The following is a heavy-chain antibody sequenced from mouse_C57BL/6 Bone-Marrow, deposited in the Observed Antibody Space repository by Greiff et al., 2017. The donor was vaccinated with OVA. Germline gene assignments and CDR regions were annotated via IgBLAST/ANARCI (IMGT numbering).Heavy chain of an antibody. CDR3: ARLQYPWFAY. CDR2: IYPRSGNT. V-gene: IGHV1-81*01. Sequence: QVQLKQSGAELARPGASVKLSCKASGYTFTSYGISWVRQRTGQGLEWIGEIYPRSGNTYYNEKFKGKATLTADKSSSTAYMELRSLTSEDSAVYFCARLQYPWFAYWGQGTLVTVSA. J-gene: IGHJ3*01. CDR1: GYTFTSYG. D-gene: IGHD5-1*01.